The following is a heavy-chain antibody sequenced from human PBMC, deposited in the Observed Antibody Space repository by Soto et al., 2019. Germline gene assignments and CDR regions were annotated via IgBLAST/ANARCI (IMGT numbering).Heavy chain of an antibody. CDR2: IIPIFGTA. J-gene: IGHJ6*02. Sequence: QVRLVQSGAEVKKPGSSVKVSCMASGGTFSSYAISWVRQAPGQGLEWMGGIIPIFGTANYAQKFQGRVTITADESTSTAYMELSSMRSEHTAVYSCASPPSSNRYYYGMDVWGQGTTVTVSS. CDR1: GGTFSSYA. CDR3: ASPPSSNRYYYGMDV. V-gene: IGHV1-69*12. D-gene: IGHD4-4*01.